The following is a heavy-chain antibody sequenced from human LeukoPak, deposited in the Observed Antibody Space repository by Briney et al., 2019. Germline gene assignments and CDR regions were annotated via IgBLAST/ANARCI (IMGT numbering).Heavy chain of an antibody. D-gene: IGHD6-13*01. J-gene: IGHJ4*02. Sequence: GSLRLSCAASGFTFSSYSMNWVRQAPGKGLEWVSYISSSSSTIYYADSVKGRFTISRDNAKNSLYLQMNSLRAEDTAVYYCATVRATFYSSSWYLPEWGQGTLVTVSP. CDR1: GFTFSSYS. V-gene: IGHV3-48*04. CDR3: ATVRATFYSSSWYLPE. CDR2: ISSSSSTI.